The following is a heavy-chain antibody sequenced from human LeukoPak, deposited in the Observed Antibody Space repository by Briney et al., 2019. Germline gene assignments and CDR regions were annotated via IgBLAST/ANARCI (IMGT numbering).Heavy chain of an antibody. CDR1: GGSISSYY. D-gene: IGHD5-18*01. CDR3: ARENVLAWAAKGYFDY. V-gene: IGHV4-59*01. Sequence: SETLSLACTVSGGSISSYYWSWIRQPPGKGLEWIGYIYYSGSTNYNPSLKSRVTISVDTSKNQFSLKLSSVTAADTAVYYCARENVLAWAAKGYFDYWGQGTLVTVSS. CDR2: IYYSGST. J-gene: IGHJ4*02.